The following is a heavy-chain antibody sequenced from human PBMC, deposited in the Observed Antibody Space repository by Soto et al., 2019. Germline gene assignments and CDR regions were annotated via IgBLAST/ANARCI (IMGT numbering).Heavy chain of an antibody. Sequence: SVKVSCKASGGTFSSYTISWVRQAPGQGLEWMGRIIPILGIANYAQKFQGRVTITADKSTSTAYMELSSLRSEDTAVYYCAIEYCSSTSCYAGYYYYMDVWGKGTTVTVSS. CDR3: AIEYCSSTSCYAGYYYYMDV. V-gene: IGHV1-69*02. J-gene: IGHJ6*03. CDR1: GGTFSSYT. D-gene: IGHD2-2*01. CDR2: IIPILGIA.